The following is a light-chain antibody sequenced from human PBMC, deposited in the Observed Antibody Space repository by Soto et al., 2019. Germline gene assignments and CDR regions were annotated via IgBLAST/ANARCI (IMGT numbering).Light chain of an antibody. Sequence: QSALAQPPSASGSPGQSVTISCTGTSSDVGGYKYVSWYQQKSGKAPKLIIYEVNERPSGVPDRFSGSKSDNTASLTVSGLQAEDEADYYCSSYTSSSILFGTGTKVTVL. CDR1: SSDVGGYKY. CDR2: EVN. V-gene: IGLV2-8*01. CDR3: SSYTSSSIL. J-gene: IGLJ1*01.